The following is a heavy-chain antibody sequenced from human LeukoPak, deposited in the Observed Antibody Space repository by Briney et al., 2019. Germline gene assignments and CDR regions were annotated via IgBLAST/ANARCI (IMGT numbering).Heavy chain of an antibody. D-gene: IGHD3-10*01. J-gene: IGHJ3*02. V-gene: IGHV1-2*02. CDR2: INPNSGGT. CDR1: GYTFTGYY. Sequence: ASVKVPCKASGYTFTGYYMHWVRQAPGQGLEWMGWINPNSGGTNYAQRFQGRVTMTRDTSISTAYMELSRLRSDDTAVYYCAPRRSRSTGAFDIWGQGTMVTVSS. CDR3: APRRSRSTGAFDI.